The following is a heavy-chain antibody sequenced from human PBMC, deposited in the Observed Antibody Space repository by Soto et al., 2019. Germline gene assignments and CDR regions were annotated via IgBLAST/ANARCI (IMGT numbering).Heavy chain of an antibody. Sequence: EVQLVESGGGVVQPGGSLRLSCAASGFTFSSYWMSWVRQAPGKGLEWVANIKQDGSEKYYVDSVKGRFTISRDNAKNSLYLQMNSLRAEDTAVYYCARDTEQWLAPSNWFDPWGQGTLVTVSS. CDR3: ARDTEQWLAPSNWFDP. CDR2: IKQDGSEK. J-gene: IGHJ5*02. CDR1: GFTFSSYW. D-gene: IGHD6-19*01. V-gene: IGHV3-7*04.